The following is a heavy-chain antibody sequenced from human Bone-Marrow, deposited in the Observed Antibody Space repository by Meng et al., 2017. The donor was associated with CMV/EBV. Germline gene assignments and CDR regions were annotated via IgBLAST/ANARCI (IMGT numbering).Heavy chain of an antibody. CDR1: GGSISSGDYY. V-gene: IGHV4-30-4*08. D-gene: IGHD2-2*02. CDR3: ARGLDCSSTSCYTGRYYYGMAV. J-gene: IGHJ6*02. Sequence: LRLSCTVSGGSISSGDYYWSWIRQPPGKGLEWIGYIYYSGSTYYNPSLKSRVTISVDTSKNQFSLKLSSVTAADTAVYYCARGLDCSSTSCYTGRYYYGMAVWGQGPTVTVSS. CDR2: IYYSGST.